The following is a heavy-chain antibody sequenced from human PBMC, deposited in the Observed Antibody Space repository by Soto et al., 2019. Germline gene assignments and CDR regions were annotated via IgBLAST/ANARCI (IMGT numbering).Heavy chain of an antibody. CDR1: GGTFSSYA. Sequence: SVKGSCKASGGTFSSYAISWVRQAPGQGLEWMGGIIPIFGTANYAQKFQGRVTITADESTSTAYMELSSLRSEDTAVYYCARDFDYGGNQYYFDYWGQGTLVTVSS. D-gene: IGHD4-17*01. CDR2: IIPIFGTA. V-gene: IGHV1-69*13. CDR3: ARDFDYGGNQYYFDY. J-gene: IGHJ4*02.